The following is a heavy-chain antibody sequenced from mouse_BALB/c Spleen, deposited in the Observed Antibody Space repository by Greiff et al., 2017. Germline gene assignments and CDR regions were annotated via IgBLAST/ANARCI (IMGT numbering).Heavy chain of an antibody. CDR1: GFSLTSSG. CDR3: AREYGYDSWFAY. V-gene: IGHV2-2*02. Sequence: VQLQQSGPGLVQPSQSLSITCTVSGFSLTSSGVHWVRQSPGKGLEWLGVIWSGGSTDYNAAFISRLSISKDNSKSQVFFKMNSLQANDTAIYYCAREYGYDSWFAYWGQGTLVTVSA. CDR2: IWSGGST. D-gene: IGHD2-2*01. J-gene: IGHJ3*01.